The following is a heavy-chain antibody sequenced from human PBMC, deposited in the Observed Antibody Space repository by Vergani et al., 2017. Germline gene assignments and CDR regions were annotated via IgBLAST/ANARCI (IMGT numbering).Heavy chain of an antibody. CDR2: ISSSRSYT. Sequence: QVQLVESGGGLVKPGGSLRLYCAASGFTFSDYYMSWIRQAPGKGLEWGSYISSSRSYTNYADSVKGRFTISRDNAKNSRYLQMNSLRSEDTAVYYCARDSRHSVEMAGSSANDYWGQGTLVTVSS. CDR1: GFTFSDYY. CDR3: ARDSRHSVEMAGSSANDY. J-gene: IGHJ4*02. V-gene: IGHV3-11*06. D-gene: IGHD5-24*01.